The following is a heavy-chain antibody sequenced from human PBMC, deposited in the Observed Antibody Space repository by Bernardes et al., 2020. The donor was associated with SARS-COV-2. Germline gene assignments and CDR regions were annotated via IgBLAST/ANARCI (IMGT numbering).Heavy chain of an antibody. CDR3: ATESRSSSCEWYFEL. CDR2: IYYSGTT. J-gene: IGHJ2*01. D-gene: IGHD6-6*01. CDR1: GGSISSYY. Sequence: SETLSLTCTVSGGSISSYYWSWIRQPPGKGLEWIGSIYYSGTTTYNPAPKSRVTISADTSKSQFSQKLSSVTAADTAVYYCATESRSSSCEWYFELWGRGTLVTVSS. V-gene: IGHV4-59*01.